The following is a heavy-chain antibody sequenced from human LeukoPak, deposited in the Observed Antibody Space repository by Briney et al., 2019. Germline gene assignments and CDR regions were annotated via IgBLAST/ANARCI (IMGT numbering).Heavy chain of an antibody. D-gene: IGHD3-22*01. CDR1: GFTFSNAW. V-gene: IGHV3-15*01. CDR2: IRTKTDGETT. Sequence: GGSLRLSCVASGFTFSNAWLSWVRQAPGKGLEWVGRIRTKTDGETTDYPGPVKGRFTISRDDSKNTLYLQMNSLKTEDPAVYYCTADLSDSSAWSFDYWGQGTLVSVSS. CDR3: TADLSDSSAWSFDY. J-gene: IGHJ4*02.